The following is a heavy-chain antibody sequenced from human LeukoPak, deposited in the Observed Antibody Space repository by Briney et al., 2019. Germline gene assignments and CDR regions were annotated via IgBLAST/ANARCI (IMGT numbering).Heavy chain of an antibody. CDR1: GGTFSSYA. Sequence: GASVKVSCKASGGTFSSYAISWVRQAPGQGLEWMGGIIPIFGTANYAQKFQGRVTITADESTSTAYMELSSLRSEDTAVYYCARDVRVGTSYYPGYWGQGTLVTVSS. J-gene: IGHJ4*02. CDR2: IIPIFGTA. V-gene: IGHV1-69*13. D-gene: IGHD2-2*01. CDR3: ARDVRVGTSYYPGY.